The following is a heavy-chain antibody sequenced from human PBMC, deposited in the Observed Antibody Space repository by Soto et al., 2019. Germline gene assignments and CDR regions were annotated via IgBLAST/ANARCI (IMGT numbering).Heavy chain of an antibody. CDR2: IFYSGST. CDR1: GVSITSGPYF. CDR3: ARRGYNYDYTY. V-gene: IGHV4-31*03. J-gene: IGHJ4*02. D-gene: IGHD3-16*01. Sequence: QVQLQESGPGLVKPSQTLSLTCTVSGVSITSGPYFWIWIRQRPGKGLEWIGYIFYSGSTDYNPSLKSRVFISVDTSKNQFSLKLTSVTAADTAVYFCARRGYNYDYTYWGQGSLVTVSS.